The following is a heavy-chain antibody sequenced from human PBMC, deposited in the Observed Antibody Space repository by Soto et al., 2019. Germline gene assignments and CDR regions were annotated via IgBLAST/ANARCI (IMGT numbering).Heavy chain of an antibody. CDR3: ARGTTTSAFSAMDV. D-gene: IGHD1-1*01. CDR1: GFTFSYHA. J-gene: IGHJ6*02. V-gene: IGHV3-30-3*01. Sequence: QVQLVASGGGVVQPGRSLRLSCAASGFTFSYHALNWVRQAPGKGLEWVAVISYDGYNKYIAESVKGRFTISRDNSKNTVCLQMNGVRAEDTAMYFCARGTTTSAFSAMDVWGQGTTVTVSS. CDR2: ISYDGYNK.